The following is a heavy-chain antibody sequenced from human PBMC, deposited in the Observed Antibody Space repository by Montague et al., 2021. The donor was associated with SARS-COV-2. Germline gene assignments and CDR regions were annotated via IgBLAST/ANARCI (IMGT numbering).Heavy chain of an antibody. CDR3: ARLEGIAAAGTKFDY. Sequence: SETLSLTCTVSGASITSNNCHWGWIRQPPGKGLEWIGSIYYSGSTYYHPSLKSRVTISVDTSKNRFSLKVRSVTATDTAVYYCARLEGIAAAGTKFDYWGQGTLVTVSS. V-gene: IGHV4-39*01. CDR1: GASITSNNCH. CDR2: IYYSGST. D-gene: IGHD6-13*01. J-gene: IGHJ4*02.